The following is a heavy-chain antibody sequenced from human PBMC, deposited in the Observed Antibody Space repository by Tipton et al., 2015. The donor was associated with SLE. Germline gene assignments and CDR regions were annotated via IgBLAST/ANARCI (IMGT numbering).Heavy chain of an antibody. CDR3: ARANWGSRSVLGAFDI. V-gene: IGHV4-34*01. CDR1: GGSFSGYN. J-gene: IGHJ3*02. Sequence: TLSLTCTVYGGSFSGYNWNWIRQPPGKGLEWIGEINHSGSTNYNPPLKSRVTISIDTSKNQFSLKLSSVTAADTAVYYCARANWGSRSVLGAFDIWGQGTMVTVSS. D-gene: IGHD7-27*01. CDR2: INHSGST.